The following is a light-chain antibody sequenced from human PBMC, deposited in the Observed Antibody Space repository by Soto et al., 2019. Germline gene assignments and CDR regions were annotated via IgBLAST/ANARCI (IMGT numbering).Light chain of an antibody. Sequence: DIQMTQSPSSLSASVGDRVTITCRASQSIYSSLNWYHQKPGKAPKLLIYAASNLQSGVPSRFSGSGSGTDFTLIISSLQPEDFATYYCQQSYSAPYTFGQGTKLE. CDR2: AAS. J-gene: IGKJ2*01. CDR3: QQSYSAPYT. CDR1: QSIYSS. V-gene: IGKV1-39*01.